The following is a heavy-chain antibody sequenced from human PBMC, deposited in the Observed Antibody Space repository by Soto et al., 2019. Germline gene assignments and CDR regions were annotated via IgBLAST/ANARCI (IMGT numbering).Heavy chain of an antibody. D-gene: IGHD2-21*02. Sequence: SETLSLTCAVYGGSFSDFYWTWIRQPPGKGLEWIGQINHRGSTNYNPSLKSRVTISGDTSKNQFSLKLSSATAADTAVYYCVRGTSVVTPSLDYWGQGTLVTVSS. J-gene: IGHJ4*02. V-gene: IGHV4-34*01. CDR3: VRGTSVVTPSLDY. CDR2: INHRGST. CDR1: GGSFSDFY.